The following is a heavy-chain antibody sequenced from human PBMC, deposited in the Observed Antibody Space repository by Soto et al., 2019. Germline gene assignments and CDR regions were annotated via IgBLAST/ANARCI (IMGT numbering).Heavy chain of an antibody. CDR1: GFTFSSYD. CDR2: IGTAGDT. Sequence: GGSLRLSCAASGFTFSSYDLHWVRQATGKGLEWVSAIGTAGDTYYPGSVKGRFTISRENAKNSLYLQMNSLRAGDTAVYYCARSGRVVVAATSSFYYYYMDVWGKGTTVTVSS. V-gene: IGHV3-13*01. J-gene: IGHJ6*03. D-gene: IGHD2-15*01. CDR3: ARSGRVVVAATSSFYYYYMDV.